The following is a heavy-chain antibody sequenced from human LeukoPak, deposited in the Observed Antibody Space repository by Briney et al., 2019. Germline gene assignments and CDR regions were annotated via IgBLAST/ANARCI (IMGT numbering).Heavy chain of an antibody. V-gene: IGHV3-7*01. D-gene: IGHD5-12*01. CDR1: GFTFSNYW. CDR3: ARDRGRDTFDY. J-gene: IGHJ4*02. Sequence: GGSLRLSCAASGFTFSNYWMTWVRQAPGKGLEWVANIKDDGSDENYVDSVKGRFTISRDNAKNSLYLQMNSLRAEGTAVYYCARDRGRDTFDYWGQGTQVTVSS. CDR2: IKDDGSDE.